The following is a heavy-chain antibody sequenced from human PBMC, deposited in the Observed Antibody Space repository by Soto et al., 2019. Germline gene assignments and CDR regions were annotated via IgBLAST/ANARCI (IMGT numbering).Heavy chain of an antibody. D-gene: IGHD3-9*01. V-gene: IGHV3-23*01. Sequence: PGGSLRLSCAASGFTFSSYAMSWVRQAPGKGLEWVSAISGSGGSTYYADSVKGRFTISRDNSKNTLYLQMNSLRAEDTAVYYCAKDPHYDILTGYRDYWSQGTLVTVSS. J-gene: IGHJ4*02. CDR3: AKDPHYDILTGYRDY. CDR1: GFTFSSYA. CDR2: ISGSGGST.